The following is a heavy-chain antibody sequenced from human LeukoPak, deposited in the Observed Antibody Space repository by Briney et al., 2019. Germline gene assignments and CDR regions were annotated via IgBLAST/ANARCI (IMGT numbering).Heavy chain of an antibody. D-gene: IGHD1-26*01. CDR1: GGSISSYY. J-gene: IGHJ4*02. Sequence: PSQTLSLTCTVSGGSISSYYWSWIRQPPGKGMEWIGYIYYSGSTNYNPSLKSRVTISVDTSKNQFSLKLSSVTAADTAVYYCAREGRVGAIDYWGQGTLVTVSS. V-gene: IGHV4-59*01. CDR3: AREGRVGAIDY. CDR2: IYYSGST.